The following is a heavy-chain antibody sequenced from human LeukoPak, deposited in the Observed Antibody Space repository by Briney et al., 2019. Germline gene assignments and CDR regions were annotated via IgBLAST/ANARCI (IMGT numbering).Heavy chain of an antibody. CDR2: ISGSGGST. V-gene: IGHV3-23*01. CDR1: GFTFSSYA. Sequence: GGSLRLSCAASGFTFSSYAMSWVRQAPGKGLEWVSAISGSGGSTYYADSVKGRFTISRDNSKNTLYLQMNSLRAEDTAVYHCAKDGTNIVVVPAALVWLNYFDYWGQGTLVTVSS. J-gene: IGHJ4*02. CDR3: AKDGTNIVVVPAALVWLNYFDY. D-gene: IGHD2-2*01.